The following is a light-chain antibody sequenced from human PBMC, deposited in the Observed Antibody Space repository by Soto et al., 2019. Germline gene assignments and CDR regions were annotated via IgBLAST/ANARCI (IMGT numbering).Light chain of an antibody. V-gene: IGLV6-57*01. J-gene: IGLJ2*01. CDR3: QSYDSSNPVV. Sequence: NFMLTQPHSVSESQGKTVTISCTRSSGSIASNYVQWYQQRPGSSPTTVIYEDNQRPSGVPDRFSGSIDTSSNSASLTISGLKTEDEAHYYCQSYDSSNPVVFGGGTQVTVL. CDR2: EDN. CDR1: SGSIASNY.